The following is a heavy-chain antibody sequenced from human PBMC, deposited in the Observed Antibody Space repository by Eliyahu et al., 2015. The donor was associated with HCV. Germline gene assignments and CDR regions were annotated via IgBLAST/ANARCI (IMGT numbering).Heavy chain of an antibody. J-gene: IGHJ3*02. CDR1: GYTFTGYY. D-gene: IGHD3-16*01. CDR2: IRPDSGGA. CDR3: ARDTSMSAFEI. V-gene: IGHV1-2*06. Sequence: QVQLVQSGVEVKKPGASVKVXCKASGYTFTGYYMHWLRQAPGQGLEWMGRIRPDSGGADYAQKFQGRVTMTRDTSISTAYMELSRLRSDDTAVYYCARDTSMSAFEIWGQGTMVTVSS.